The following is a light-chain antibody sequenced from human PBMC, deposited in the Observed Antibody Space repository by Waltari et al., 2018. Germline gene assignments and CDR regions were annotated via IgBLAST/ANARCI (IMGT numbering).Light chain of an antibody. J-gene: IGLJ2*01. CDR1: NLGDKN. CDR2: ADS. V-gene: IGLV3-1*01. CDR3: QAWDSNIGV. Sequence: SYEVTQPPSVSVSPGQTASITCSGDNLGDKNVCWYQQKPGQSPVLVIHADSKRPSGSPGRISGSNSGNTATLTISGTQAMDEADYYCQAWDSNIGVFGGGTKLTVL.